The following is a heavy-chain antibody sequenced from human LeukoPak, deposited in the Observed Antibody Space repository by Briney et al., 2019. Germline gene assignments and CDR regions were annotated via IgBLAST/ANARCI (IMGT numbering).Heavy chain of an antibody. CDR1: GFTFTSYS. Sequence: GGSLRLSCAASGFTFTSYSMNWVRQAPGKGLEWVSAISGSGGSTYYADSAKGRFTISRDNSKNTLYLQMNSLRAEDTAVYYCAKANDYNHYFDYWGQGTLVTVSS. CDR2: ISGSGGST. D-gene: IGHD4-11*01. V-gene: IGHV3-23*01. J-gene: IGHJ4*02. CDR3: AKANDYNHYFDY.